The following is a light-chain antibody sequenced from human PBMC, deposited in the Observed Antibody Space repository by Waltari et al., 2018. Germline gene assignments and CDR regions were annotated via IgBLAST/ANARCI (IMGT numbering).Light chain of an antibody. CDR3: QHYNSYSLT. CDR2: KAS. J-gene: IGKJ4*01. CDR1: QSIGSW. Sequence: DIQMTQSPSTLSASVGARVTITCRASQSIGSWLAWYQQKPGKAPKLLIYKASSLESGIPSRFSGSGSGTEFTLTISSLQPDDFATYYCQHYNSYSLTFGGGTKVEIK. V-gene: IGKV1-5*03.